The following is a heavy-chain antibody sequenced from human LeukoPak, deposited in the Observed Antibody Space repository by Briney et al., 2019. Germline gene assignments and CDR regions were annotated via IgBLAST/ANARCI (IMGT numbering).Heavy chain of an antibody. Sequence: QPGRSLRLSCAPSGFTFSSYGRHWAGRAPGKGLNWVAVIEYNGGKQYYSDSVKGRFTVSRDNSKNTLYLQMNSLRPEDTAVYYCAKDRFEELWLAPFDYWGQGTLVTVSS. D-gene: IGHD6-19*01. CDR1: GFTFSSYG. CDR2: IEYNGGKQ. J-gene: IGHJ4*02. CDR3: AKDRFEELWLAPFDY. V-gene: IGHV3-30*18.